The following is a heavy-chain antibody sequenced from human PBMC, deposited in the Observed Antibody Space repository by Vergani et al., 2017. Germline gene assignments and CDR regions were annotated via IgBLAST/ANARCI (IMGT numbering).Heavy chain of an antibody. J-gene: IGHJ4*02. V-gene: IGHV3-30*02. CDR2: IGKDGINT. D-gene: IGHD2-21*02. CDR1: GFTFSNFG. CDR3: AXYLRDSTDGLPDS. Sequence: QVQLVESAGGVVQPGGSLRLSCAASGFTFSNFGMHWIRQAPGKGLEWLAYIGKDGINTRYRDAVKGRFTDSRDNSKDILYLQMDSLRSENTTLYYCAXYLRDSTDGLPDSWGPGTLVIVSS.